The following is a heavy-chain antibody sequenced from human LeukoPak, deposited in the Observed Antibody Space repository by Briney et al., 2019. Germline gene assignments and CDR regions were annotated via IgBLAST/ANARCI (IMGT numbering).Heavy chain of an antibody. CDR3: ARGSYYYDSSGYYPLTSTFDY. D-gene: IGHD3-22*01. J-gene: IGHJ4*02. Sequence: GGSLRLSCAASEFTFSSYAMSWVRQAPGKGLEWVSAISDSGGSTYYADSVKGRFTISRDNSKNTVYLQMNSLRAEDTAVYYCARGSYYYDSSGYYPLTSTFDYWGQGTLVTVSS. CDR1: EFTFSSYA. V-gene: IGHV3-23*01. CDR2: ISDSGGST.